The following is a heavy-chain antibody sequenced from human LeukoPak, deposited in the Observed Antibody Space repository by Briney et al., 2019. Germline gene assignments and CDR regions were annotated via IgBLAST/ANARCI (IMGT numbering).Heavy chain of an antibody. V-gene: IGHV3-23*01. CDR2: ISGSGGST. Sequence: GGSRRLSCAASGFTFSSYAMSWVRQAPGKGLEWVSAISGSGGSTYYADSVKGRFTISRDNAKNSLYLQMNSLRAEDTAVYYCAREGHYGPQDYWGQGTLVTVSS. D-gene: IGHD3-10*01. CDR3: AREGHYGPQDY. J-gene: IGHJ4*02. CDR1: GFTFSSYA.